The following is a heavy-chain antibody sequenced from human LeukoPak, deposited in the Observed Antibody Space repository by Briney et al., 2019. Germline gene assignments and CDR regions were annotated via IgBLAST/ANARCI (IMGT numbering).Heavy chain of an antibody. CDR2: IYYSGST. V-gene: IGHV4-59*01. J-gene: IGHJ3*02. CDR1: GGAISYYY. Sequence: PSQTLSLTCTVSGGAISYYYWSWVRQPPGKGLEWVGYIYYSGSTNYNPSLKSLVTISVYTSKNQFSLKRNSVTAADTAVYYCARITYGDNPFDIWGQGTMVTVSS. CDR3: ARITYGDNPFDI. D-gene: IGHD4-23*01.